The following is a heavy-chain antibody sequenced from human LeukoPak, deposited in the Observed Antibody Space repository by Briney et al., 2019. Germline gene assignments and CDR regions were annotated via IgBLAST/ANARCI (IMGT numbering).Heavy chain of an antibody. J-gene: IGHJ4*02. CDR2: INWNGGST. D-gene: IGHD3-10*01. CDR1: GFTFDDYG. V-gene: IGHV3-20*04. Sequence: RSGGSLRLSCAASGFTFDDYGMSWVRQAPGKGLEWLSGINWNGGSTGYADSVKGRFTISRDNAKNSLSLQMNSLRAEDTALYYCARRRVTFVRGVDITSYYFDYWGQGTLVTVSS. CDR3: ARRRVTFVRGVDITSYYFDY.